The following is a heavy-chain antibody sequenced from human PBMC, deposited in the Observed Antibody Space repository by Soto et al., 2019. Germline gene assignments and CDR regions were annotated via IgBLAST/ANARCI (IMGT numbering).Heavy chain of an antibody. J-gene: IGHJ5*02. CDR1: GGSFSGYY. CDR2: INHSGST. Sequence: SETLSLTCSVYGGSFSGYYWSWIRQPPGKGLEWIGEINHSGSTNYNPSLKSRVTISVDTSKNQFSLKLSSVTAADTAVFYCARGLKRYSSSSGRWFEPWCQGTLLTV. V-gene: IGHV4-34*01. D-gene: IGHD6-6*01. CDR3: ARGLKRYSSSSGRWFEP.